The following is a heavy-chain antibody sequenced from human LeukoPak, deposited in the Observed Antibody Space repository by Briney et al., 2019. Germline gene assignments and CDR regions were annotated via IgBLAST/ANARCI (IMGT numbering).Heavy chain of an antibody. CDR3: TTEYCGGDCYFDY. D-gene: IGHD2-21*02. J-gene: IGHJ4*02. CDR2: IKSKTDGGTT. CDR1: GFTFSNAW. V-gene: IGHV3-15*01. Sequence: PGGSLRLSCAASGFTFSNAWMSWVRQAPGKGLEWVGRIKSKTDGGTTDYAAPVKGRFTISRDDSKNTLYLQMNSLKTEDTAAYYCTTEYCGGDCYFDYWGQGTLVTVSS.